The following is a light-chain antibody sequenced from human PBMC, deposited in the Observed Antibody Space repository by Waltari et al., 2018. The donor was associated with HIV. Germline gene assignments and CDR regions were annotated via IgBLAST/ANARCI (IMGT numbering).Light chain of an antibody. CDR3: NSRDSSGNLVV. J-gene: IGLJ2*01. V-gene: IGLV3-19*01. CDR2: GNN. CDR1: SLRTYY. Sequence: SSELTQDPAVSVALGQTVRITCQGDSLRTYYATWYRQTPGQAPVLVVYGNNNRPSGIPDRFSGYSAGDTASLTITATQAEDEADYYCNSRDSSGNLVVFGGGTKLTVL.